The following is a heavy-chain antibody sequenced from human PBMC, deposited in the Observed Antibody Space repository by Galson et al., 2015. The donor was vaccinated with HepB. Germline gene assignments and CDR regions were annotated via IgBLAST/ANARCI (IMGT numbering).Heavy chain of an antibody. V-gene: IGHV3-30-3*01. CDR2: ISYDGSNK. CDR3: ARAFSEESSGWMGAFES. CDR1: GFTFSRYA. J-gene: IGHJ3*02. Sequence: SLRLSCAASGFTFSRYAMHWVRQAPGKGLEWVAVISYDGSNKYYADSVKGRFTISRDNSKNTLYLQMNSLRAEDTAVYYCARAFSEESSGWMGAFESGGRGAM. D-gene: IGHD6-19*01.